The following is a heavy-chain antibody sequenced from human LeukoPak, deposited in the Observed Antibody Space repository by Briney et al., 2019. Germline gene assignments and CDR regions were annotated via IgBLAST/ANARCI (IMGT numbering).Heavy chain of an antibody. CDR2: INSDGSST. V-gene: IGHV3-74*01. CDR1: GFTFSSYW. Sequence: GGSLRLSCAASGFTFSSYWMTWVRQAPGKGLVWVSRINSDGSSTSYADSVKGRFTISRDNAKNTLYLQMNSLRAEDTAVYYCARVPRSSGRSFDYWGQGTLVTVSS. J-gene: IGHJ4*02. CDR3: ARVPRSSGRSFDY. D-gene: IGHD6-19*01.